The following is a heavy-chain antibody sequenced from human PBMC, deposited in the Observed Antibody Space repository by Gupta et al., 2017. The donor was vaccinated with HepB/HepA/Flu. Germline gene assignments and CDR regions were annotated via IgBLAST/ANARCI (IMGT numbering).Heavy chain of an antibody. CDR2: IYYSGST. V-gene: IGHV4-59*01. CDR3: ARDLQSRWPDHDAFDI. D-gene: IGHD2-15*01. Sequence: VHLQESGPGLVKPSETLSLTCPVSGGSISSYYWSWIRQPPGKGLEWIGYIYYSGSTNYNPSLKSRVTISVDTSKNQFSLKLSSVTAADTAVYYCARDLQSRWPDHDAFDIWGQGTMVTVSS. J-gene: IGHJ3*02. CDR1: GGSISSYY.